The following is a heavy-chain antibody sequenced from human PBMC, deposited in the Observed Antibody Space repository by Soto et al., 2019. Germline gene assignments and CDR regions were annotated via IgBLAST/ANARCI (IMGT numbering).Heavy chain of an antibody. CDR3: ARVWGYYFDY. D-gene: IGHD3-10*01. Sequence: PSETLSLTCAVSGGSISSSNYWSWIRQPPGKGLEWIGYIYYSGSTNYNPSLKSRVTISVDTSKNQFSLKLSSVTAADTAVYYCARVWGYYFDYWGQGTLVTVSS. J-gene: IGHJ4*02. CDR1: GGSISSSNY. V-gene: IGHV4-61*01. CDR2: IYYSGST.